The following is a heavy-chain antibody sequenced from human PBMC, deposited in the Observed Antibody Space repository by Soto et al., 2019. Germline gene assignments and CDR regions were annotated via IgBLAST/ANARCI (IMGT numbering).Heavy chain of an antibody. J-gene: IGHJ4*02. V-gene: IGHV4-59*01. Sequence: TVSGGSISSYYWSWIRQPPGKGLEWIGYIYYSGSTNYNPSLKSRVTISVDTSKNQFSLKLSSVTAADTAVYYCARGTIEQWDYFDYWGQGTMVTVYS. CDR2: IYYSGST. CDR3: ARGTIEQWDYFDY. CDR1: GGSISSYY. D-gene: IGHD1-26*01.